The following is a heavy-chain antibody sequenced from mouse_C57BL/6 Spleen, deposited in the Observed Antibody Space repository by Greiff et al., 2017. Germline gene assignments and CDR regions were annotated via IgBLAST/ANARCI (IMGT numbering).Heavy chain of an antibody. V-gene: IGHV1-82*01. CDR2: IYPGDGDT. Sequence: VQLQQSGPELVKPGASVKISCKASGYAFSSSWMNWVKQRPGKGLEWIGRIYPGDGDTNYNGKFKGKATLTADKSSSTAYMQLSSPTSEDAAVYFCARNHDDAFAYWGQGTLVTVSA. J-gene: IGHJ3*01. D-gene: IGHD2-4*01. CDR3: ARNHDDAFAY. CDR1: GYAFSSSW.